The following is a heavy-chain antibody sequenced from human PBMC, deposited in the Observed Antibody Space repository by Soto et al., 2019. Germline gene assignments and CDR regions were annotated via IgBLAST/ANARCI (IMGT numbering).Heavy chain of an antibody. D-gene: IGHD3-22*01. J-gene: IGHJ5*02. CDR1: GGSISSGDYY. CDR3: ARDTPDYYDSSGHSGYNWFDP. Sequence: SETLSLTCTVSGGSISSGDYYWSWSRQPPGKGLEWIGYIYYSGSTYYNPSLKSRVTISVDTSKNQFSLKLSSVTAADTAVYYCARDTPDYYDSSGHSGYNWFDPWGQGTLVTVSS. CDR2: IYYSGST. V-gene: IGHV4-30-4*01.